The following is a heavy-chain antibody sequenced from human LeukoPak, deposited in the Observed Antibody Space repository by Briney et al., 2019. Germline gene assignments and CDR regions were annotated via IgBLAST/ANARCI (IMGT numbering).Heavy chain of an antibody. Sequence: PGGSLRLSCAASGFTFSSYDMHWVRQATGKGLEWVSAIGTAGDTYYPGSVKGRFTISRENAKNSLYLQMNSLRAGDTAVYYCARGASYYDSGSYYTSWFDPWGQGTLVTVSS. CDR2: IGTAGDT. D-gene: IGHD3-10*01. CDR1: GFTFSSYD. J-gene: IGHJ5*02. CDR3: ARGASYYDSGSYYTSWFDP. V-gene: IGHV3-13*01.